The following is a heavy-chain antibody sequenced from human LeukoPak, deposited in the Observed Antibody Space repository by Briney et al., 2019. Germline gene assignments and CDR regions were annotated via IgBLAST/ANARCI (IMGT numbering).Heavy chain of an antibody. CDR3: ARGDCSSTSCFVFDP. CDR1: GFTVSSNC. D-gene: IGHD2-2*01. J-gene: IGHJ5*02. V-gene: IGHV3-53*01. CDR2: IYSGGST. Sequence: SGGSLRLSCAASGFTVSSNCMSWVRQAPGKGLEWVSIIYSGGSTYTADSVKGRFTISRDNSKNTLYLQMNSLRVEDTAVYYCARGDCSSTSCFVFDPWGQGTLVIVSS.